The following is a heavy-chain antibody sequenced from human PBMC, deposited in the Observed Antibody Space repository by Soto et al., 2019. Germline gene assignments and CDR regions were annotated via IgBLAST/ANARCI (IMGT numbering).Heavy chain of an antibody. CDR1: GDSVSSNTAA. CDR3: ARGVSGTGFDL. Sequence: SQTLSLTCVISGDSVSSNTAAWNWIRSYPSRGLEWLGRKYYRSNWRHDYAVSVKSRITVNPDTSKNHFSLQLNSVTPDDTAVYYCARGVSGTGFDLWGQGTLVTVS. V-gene: IGHV6-1*01. D-gene: IGHD6-19*01. J-gene: IGHJ4*02. CDR2: KYYRSNWRH.